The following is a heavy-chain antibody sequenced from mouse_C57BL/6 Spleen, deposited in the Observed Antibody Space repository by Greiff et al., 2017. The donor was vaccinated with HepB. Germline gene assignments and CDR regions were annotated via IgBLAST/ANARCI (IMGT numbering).Heavy chain of an antibody. CDR1: GYTFTSYG. V-gene: IGHV1-81*01. CDR2: IYPRSGNT. CDR3: ARDLVSGGY. J-gene: IGHJ2*01. Sequence: VQLVESGAELARPGASVKLSCKASGYTFTSYGISWVKQRTGQGLEWIGEIYPRSGNTYYNEKFKGKATLTADKSSSTAYMELRSLTSEDSAVYFCARDLVSGGYWGQGTTLTVSS. D-gene: IGHD3-1*01.